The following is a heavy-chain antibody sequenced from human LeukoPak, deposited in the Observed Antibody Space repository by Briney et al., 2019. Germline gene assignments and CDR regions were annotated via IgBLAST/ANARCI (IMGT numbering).Heavy chain of an antibody. CDR3: ARDPGSYYNDDAFDI. Sequence: PSETLSLTCTVSGGSISSGGYYWSWIRQPPGKGLEWIGYIYHSGSTYYNPSLKSRVTISVDRSKNQFSLKLSSVTAADTAVYYCARDPGSYYNDDAFDIWGQGTMVTVSS. CDR2: IYHSGST. V-gene: IGHV4-30-2*01. J-gene: IGHJ3*02. D-gene: IGHD3-10*01. CDR1: GGSISSGGYY.